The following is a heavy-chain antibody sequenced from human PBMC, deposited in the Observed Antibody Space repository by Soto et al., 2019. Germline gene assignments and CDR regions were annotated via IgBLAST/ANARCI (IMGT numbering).Heavy chain of an antibody. V-gene: IGHV1-18*01. CDR2: IATYNSNR. D-gene: IGHD3-10*01. CDR3: ATVLRGVVNWFDP. J-gene: IGHJ5*02. CDR1: GDTFTNFG. Sequence: HLVQSGPEVKKPGASITVSCKTSGDTFTNFGLSWVRQAPGQGLEWMGWIATYNSNRNYAQKFQGRLTLTTDTSTSTAYMGLKSLRYGDTAVDYCATVLRGVVNWFDPWGQGTLVTVSS.